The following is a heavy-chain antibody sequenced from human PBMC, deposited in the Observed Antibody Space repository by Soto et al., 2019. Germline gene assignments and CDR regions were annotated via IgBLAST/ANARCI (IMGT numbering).Heavy chain of an antibody. J-gene: IGHJ3*02. V-gene: IGHV1-24*01. Sequence: ASVKVSCKVSGYTLIELSMHWVRQAPGKGLEWMGGFDPEDGETIYAQKFQGRVTMTEDTSTDTAYMELSSLRSEDTAVYYCATAHPGPQKYDSRGYDAFDIWGQGTMVNVSS. CDR1: GYTLIELS. D-gene: IGHD3-22*01. CDR3: ATAHPGPQKYDSRGYDAFDI. CDR2: FDPEDGET.